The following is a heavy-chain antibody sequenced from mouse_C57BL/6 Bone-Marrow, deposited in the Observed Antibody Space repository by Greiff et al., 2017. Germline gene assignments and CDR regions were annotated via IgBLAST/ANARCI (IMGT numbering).Heavy chain of an antibody. J-gene: IGHJ3*01. D-gene: IGHD1-1*01. CDR3: ARGWYYGSSQDAY. CDR2: IHPNSGST. V-gene: IGHV1-64*01. CDR1: GYTFTSYW. Sequence: QVQLQQPGAELVKPGASVKLSCKASGYTFTSYWIHWVKQRPGQGLEWIGMIHPNSGSTNYNEKFKSKATLTVDKSSSTAYMQLSSLTSEDSAVYYCARGWYYGSSQDAYWGQGTLVTVSA.